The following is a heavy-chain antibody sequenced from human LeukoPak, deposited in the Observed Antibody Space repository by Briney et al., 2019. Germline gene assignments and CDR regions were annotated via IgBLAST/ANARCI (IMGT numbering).Heavy chain of an antibody. D-gene: IGHD3-10*01. V-gene: IGHV3-7*01. CDR1: GGSITNNW. Sequence: GTLSLTCAVSGGSITNNWWSWVRQAPGKGLEWVANIKQDGSEKYYVDSVKGRFTISRDNAKNSLYLQMNSLRAEDTAVYYCASPTYYSASRVAFGVGYYWGQGTLVTVSS. CDR3: ASPTYYSASRVAFGVGYY. J-gene: IGHJ4*02. CDR2: IKQDGSEK.